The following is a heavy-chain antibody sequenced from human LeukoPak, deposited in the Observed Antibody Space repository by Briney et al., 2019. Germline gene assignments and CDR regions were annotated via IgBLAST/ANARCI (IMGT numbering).Heavy chain of an antibody. V-gene: IGHV3-30*03. Sequence: GGSLRLSCAASGFTFSSYGMHWVRQAPGKGLEWVAVISYDGSNKYYADSVKGRFTISRDNAKNSLYLQMNSLRAEDTAVYYCARDHLGSPQRSYWFDPWGQGTLVTVSS. J-gene: IGHJ5*02. D-gene: IGHD6-25*01. CDR2: ISYDGSNK. CDR1: GFTFSSYG. CDR3: ARDHLGSPQRSYWFDP.